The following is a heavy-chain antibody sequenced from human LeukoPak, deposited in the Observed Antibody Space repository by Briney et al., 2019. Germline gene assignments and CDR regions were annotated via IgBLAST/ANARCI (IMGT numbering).Heavy chain of an antibody. CDR3: ARDLAYSRLDY. J-gene: IGHJ4*02. V-gene: IGHV3-74*01. D-gene: IGHD5-18*01. CDR2: INSDGSRT. Sequence: GGSLRLSCAASGFTFSSYWMHWVRQAPGKGLVWVSRINSDGSRTSYADSVKGRFTISRDNAKNTLYLQMNSLRVEDTAFYYCARDLAYSRLDYWGQGMLVTVSS. CDR1: GFTFSSYW.